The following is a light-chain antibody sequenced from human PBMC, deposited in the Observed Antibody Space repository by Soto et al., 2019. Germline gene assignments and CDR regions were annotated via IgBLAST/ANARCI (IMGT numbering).Light chain of an antibody. CDR3: QPSYLSWP. V-gene: IGKV3-15*01. J-gene: IGKJ1*01. CDR2: AAS. CDR1: LSVSCG. Sequence: EILMKQSPATLSVAKGARATLSSSASLSVSCGLAWYQQKPGQAPRLLISAASTTATGIPARFSGSGSGTDFTLTIHSLQSEDFPVYYCQPSYLSWPFGQGTKVDIK.